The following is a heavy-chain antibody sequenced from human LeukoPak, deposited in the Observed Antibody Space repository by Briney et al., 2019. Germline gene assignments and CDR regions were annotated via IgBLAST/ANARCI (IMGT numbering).Heavy chain of an antibody. Sequence: GGSLRLSCAVSGFSVRTNFMSWVRQAPGKGLEWVSVIYTGGGTDHADSVKGRFTTSRDNSKNTLSLQMNSLRADDTAIYYCTRSGYRHPYHFESWGQGTLVIVSS. CDR1: GFSVRTNF. J-gene: IGHJ4*02. CDR3: TRSGYRHPYHFES. CDR2: IYTGGGT. V-gene: IGHV3-53*01. D-gene: IGHD3-22*01.